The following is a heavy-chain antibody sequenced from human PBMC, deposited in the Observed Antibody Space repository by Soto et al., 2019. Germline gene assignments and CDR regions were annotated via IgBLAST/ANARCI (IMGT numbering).Heavy chain of an antibody. D-gene: IGHD3-10*01. J-gene: IGHJ4*02. CDR3: ARVVDYGTPYFFDF. Sequence: SEALSVTCTFSVGSISIGGYYWSWIRQHPGKGLEWIGYIYYTGSTHYSPSLKSRITMSVDTSKNQFSLKLSSVTAADTAVYYCARVVDYGTPYFFDFWGQGTMVTVSS. V-gene: IGHV4-31*03. CDR1: VGSISIGGYY. CDR2: IYYTGST.